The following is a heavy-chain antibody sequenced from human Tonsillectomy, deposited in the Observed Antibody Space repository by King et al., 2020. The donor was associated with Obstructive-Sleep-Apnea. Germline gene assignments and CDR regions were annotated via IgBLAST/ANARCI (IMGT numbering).Heavy chain of an antibody. Sequence: RLQESGPGLVKPSETLSLTCTVSGGSISSSSYYWGWIRQPPGKGLEWIGSIYYSGSTYYNPSLKSRVTISVDTSKNQFSLKLSSLTAADTAVYYCASKRITMVRGAVRTVWFDPWGQGTLVTVSS. CDR3: ASKRITMVRGAVRTVWFDP. D-gene: IGHD3-10*01. V-gene: IGHV4-39*01. CDR1: GGSISSSSYY. CDR2: IYYSGST. J-gene: IGHJ5*02.